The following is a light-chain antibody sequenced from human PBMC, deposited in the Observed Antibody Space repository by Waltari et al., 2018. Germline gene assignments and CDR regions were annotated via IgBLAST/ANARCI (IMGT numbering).Light chain of an antibody. CDR2: DVT. V-gene: IGLV2-11*01. CDR3: CSYAGSYTWV. CDR1: TTDLGSYNY. Sequence: SALTQPRSVSGSPGQSVTISCPGTTTDLGSYNYVSWYQQHPGKAPKLIILDVTKRPSGVPDHLSGSKSGNTASLTISGLRAEDEAEYYCCSYAGSYTWVFGGGTKLTVV. J-gene: IGLJ3*02.